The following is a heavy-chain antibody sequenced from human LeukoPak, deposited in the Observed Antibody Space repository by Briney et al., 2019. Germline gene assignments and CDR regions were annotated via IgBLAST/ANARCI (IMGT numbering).Heavy chain of an antibody. CDR1: GFSLSTSW. Sequence: PGGSLRLSCVASGFSLSTSWMTWVRQAPGKGLEWVANIRKDGREIHYADSLKGRFTISRDNTKNSLFLQMNSLRAEDTGVYYCARDGDSWYDFDHWGQGTLVTVSS. CDR3: ARDGDSWYDFDH. D-gene: IGHD6-13*01. V-gene: IGHV3-7*01. CDR2: IRKDGREI. J-gene: IGHJ4*02.